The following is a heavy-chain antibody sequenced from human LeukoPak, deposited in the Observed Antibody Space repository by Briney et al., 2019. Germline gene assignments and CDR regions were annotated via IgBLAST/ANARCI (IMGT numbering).Heavy chain of an antibody. V-gene: IGHV1-24*01. J-gene: IGHJ4*02. D-gene: IGHD6-13*01. CDR1: GYTLTELS. CDR2: FDPEDGET. Sequence: ASVKVSCKVSGYTLTELSMHWVRQAPGKGLEWMGGFDPEDGETIYAQKFQGRVTMTRDTSTSTVYMELSSLRSEDTAVYYCARDFISSSWYPDYWGQGTLVTVSS. CDR3: ARDFISSSWYPDY.